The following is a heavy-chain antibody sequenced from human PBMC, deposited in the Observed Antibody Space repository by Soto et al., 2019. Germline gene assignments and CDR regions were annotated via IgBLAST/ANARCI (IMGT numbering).Heavy chain of an antibody. CDR3: ARGLLNNWFDP. Sequence: QVQLQESGPGLVKPSQTLSLTCTVSGGSISSGDYYWSWIRQPPGKGLEWIGYIYYSGSTYYNPSLKSRXTXSAXTSKNQFSLKLSSVTAADTAVYYCARGLLNNWFDPWGQGTLVTVSS. CDR2: IYYSGST. V-gene: IGHV4-30-4*01. J-gene: IGHJ5*02. CDR1: GGSISSGDYY. D-gene: IGHD3-10*01.